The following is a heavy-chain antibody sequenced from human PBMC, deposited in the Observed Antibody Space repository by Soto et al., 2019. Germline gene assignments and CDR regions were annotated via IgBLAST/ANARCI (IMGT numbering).Heavy chain of an antibody. CDR2: IHYSGST. CDR1: GGSVSSYY. J-gene: IGHJ4*02. Sequence: SGTLSLTCTVSGGSVSSYYWSWIRQHPGKGLEWIGYIHYSGSTKYNPSLKSRVTISADTSKNQFSLKLSSVTAADTAVYYCARGHYDYWSGYFATIDYWGQGTRVTVSS. D-gene: IGHD3-3*01. V-gene: IGHV4-59*08. CDR3: ARGHYDYWSGYFATIDY.